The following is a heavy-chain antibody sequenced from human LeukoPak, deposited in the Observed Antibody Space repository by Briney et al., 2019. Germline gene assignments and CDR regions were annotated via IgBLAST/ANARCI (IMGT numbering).Heavy chain of an antibody. CDR2: ISYDASNK. D-gene: IGHD2-15*01. Sequence: GGSLRLSCAASGFTFSSYWMSWVRQAPGKGLEWVAVISYDASNKYYADSVKGRFTISRDNAKNTLYLQMNSLRAGDTAVYYCASTPNGVAAIYFDYWGQGTLVTVSS. CDR1: GFTFSSYW. J-gene: IGHJ4*02. CDR3: ASTPNGVAAIYFDY. V-gene: IGHV3-30*03.